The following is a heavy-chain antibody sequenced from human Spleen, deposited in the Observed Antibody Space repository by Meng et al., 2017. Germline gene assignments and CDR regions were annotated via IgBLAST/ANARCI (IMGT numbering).Heavy chain of an antibody. D-gene: IGHD6-19*01. CDR2: IYHGGDT. V-gene: IGHV4/OR15-8*02. Sequence: QGQRKESGPGLVKPSDTLSLTCAVSGGPISSSNWWSWVRQPPGKGLEWIGEIYHGGDTNYNPSLKSRVTIAIDRSKNQFSLKLSSVTAADTAVYYCASWIYSCGWQWGQGTLVTVSS. CDR1: GGPISSSNW. CDR3: ASWIYSCGWQ. J-gene: IGHJ4*02.